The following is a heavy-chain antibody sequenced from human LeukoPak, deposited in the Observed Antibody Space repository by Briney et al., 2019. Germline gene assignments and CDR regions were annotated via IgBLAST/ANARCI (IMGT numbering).Heavy chain of an antibody. Sequence: PGGSLRLSCAASGFTFNSYAMSWVRQAPGKGLEWVSGISGSGDSTFHGDSVKGLFTISRDNSKNTLYLQMNSLRADDTAVYYCAKDLSDFWSGRNFDYWGQGTLVTVSS. J-gene: IGHJ4*02. CDR1: GFTFNSYA. CDR3: AKDLSDFWSGRNFDY. CDR2: ISGSGDST. V-gene: IGHV3-23*01. D-gene: IGHD3-3*01.